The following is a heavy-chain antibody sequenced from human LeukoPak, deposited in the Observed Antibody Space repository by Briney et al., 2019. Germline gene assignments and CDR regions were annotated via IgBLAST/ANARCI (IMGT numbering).Heavy chain of an antibody. V-gene: IGHV3-30*04. J-gene: IGHJ4*02. Sequence: GGSLRLSCAASGFTFSSYAMHWVRQAPGKGLEWVAVISYDGSNKYYADSVKGRFTISRDNSKNTLYLQMNSLRAEDTAVYYCARGQVTNMPSAYWGQGTLVTVSP. CDR3: ARGQVTNMPSAY. CDR1: GFTFSSYA. CDR2: ISYDGSNK. D-gene: IGHD4-17*01.